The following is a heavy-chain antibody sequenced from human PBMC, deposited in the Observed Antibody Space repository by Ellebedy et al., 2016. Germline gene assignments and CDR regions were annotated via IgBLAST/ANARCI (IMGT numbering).Heavy chain of an antibody. CDR2: VKPDGSTK. D-gene: IGHD3-10*01. J-gene: IGHJ4*02. CDR3: ARDFTATGSVDY. V-gene: IGHV3-7*01. Sequence: GGSLRLSCAASGFTFSSYWMHWVRQAPGKGLVWVADVKPDGSTKYYVDSVRGRFTISRDNAKNSLYLQMNSLRVEDTALYFCARDFTATGSVDYWGQGTLVTVSS. CDR1: GFTFSSYW.